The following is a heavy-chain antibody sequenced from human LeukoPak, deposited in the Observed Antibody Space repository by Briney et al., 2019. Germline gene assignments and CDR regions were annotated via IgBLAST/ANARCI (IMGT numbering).Heavy chain of an antibody. CDR3: ANYDSSGYWVYWYFDL. CDR2: ISGSGGST. Sequence: GGSLRLSCAASGFTFSSYAMSWVRQAPGKGLEWVSAISGSGGSTYYADSVKGRFTISRDNSKNTLYLQMNSLRAEDTAVYCCANYDSSGYWVYWYFDLWGRGTLVTVSS. CDR1: GFTFSSYA. V-gene: IGHV3-23*01. D-gene: IGHD3-22*01. J-gene: IGHJ2*01.